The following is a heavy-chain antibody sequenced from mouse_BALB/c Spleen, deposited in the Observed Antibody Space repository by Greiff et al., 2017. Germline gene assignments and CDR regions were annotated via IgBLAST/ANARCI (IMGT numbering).Heavy chain of an antibody. J-gene: IGHJ1*01. CDR1: GYTFSSYW. Sequence: VKLQESGAELMKPGASVKISCKATGYTFSSYWIEWVKQRPGHGLEWIGEILPGSGSTNYNEKFKGKATFTADTSSNTAYMQLSSLTSEDSAVYYCARKDLDWYFDVWGAGTTVTVSS. CDR2: ILPGSGST. CDR3: ARKDLDWYFDV. V-gene: IGHV1-9*01.